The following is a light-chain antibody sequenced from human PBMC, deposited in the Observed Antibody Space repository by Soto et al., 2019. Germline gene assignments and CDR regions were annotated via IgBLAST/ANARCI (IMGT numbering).Light chain of an antibody. V-gene: IGKV1-39*01. J-gene: IGKJ4*01. CDR3: QQNYSTPPLT. CDR2: AAS. CDR1: QSISSY. Sequence: DIQVTQSPSSLSASVGDRVTITCRASQSISSYLNWYQQQPGKAPKLLIFAASSLQSRVPSRFSGSGSWTDFTLTISSLQPEDFATYYCQQNYSTPPLTFGGGTKVEIK.